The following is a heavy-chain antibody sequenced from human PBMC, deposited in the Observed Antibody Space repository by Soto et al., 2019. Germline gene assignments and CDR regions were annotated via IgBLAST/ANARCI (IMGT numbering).Heavy chain of an antibody. CDR2: IYHSGST. D-gene: IGHD5-12*01. CDR3: AAGGGLPRYY. V-gene: IGHV4-30-2*01. CDR1: GGSISSGGYS. Sequence: QLQLQESGSGLVKPSQNLSLTCAVSGGSISSGGYSWSWIRQPPGKGLGWIGYIYHSGSTYYNPSLKSRVTRSVDRSKNQFSLKLSSVTAADTAVYYCAAGGGLPRYYWGQGTLVTVSS. J-gene: IGHJ4*02.